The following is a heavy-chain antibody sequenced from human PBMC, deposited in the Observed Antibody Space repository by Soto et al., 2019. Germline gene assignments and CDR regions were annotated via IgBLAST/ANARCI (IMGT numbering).Heavy chain of an antibody. V-gene: IGHV1-3*01. Sequence: QVQLVQSGTEVKEPGASVKVSCKASGFTFTAYGIHWVRQAPGQRREWMGWINAGNGDTKYSQKFQGRVTISRDTSASTAYMELSSLRSEDTTVYFCVRAGSGWSFDYWGQGTLVTVSS. CDR2: INAGNGDT. CDR3: VRAGSGWSFDY. CDR1: GFTFTAYG. D-gene: IGHD6-19*01. J-gene: IGHJ4*02.